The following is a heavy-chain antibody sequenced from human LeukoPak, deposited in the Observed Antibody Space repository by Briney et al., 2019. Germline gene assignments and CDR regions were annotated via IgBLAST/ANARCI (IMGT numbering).Heavy chain of an antibody. V-gene: IGHV3-48*04. CDR1: GFTFSTYS. CDR3: ASGGIYYGAAFDF. Sequence: GGSLRLSCAASGFTFSTYSMNWVRQAPGKGLEWVSTIKGIGPTTYYADSLKGRFTISRDNAKNSLYLQMNSLRAEDTALYYCASGGIYYGAAFDFWGQGTLVTVSS. CDR2: IKGIGPTT. J-gene: IGHJ4*02. D-gene: IGHD1-26*01.